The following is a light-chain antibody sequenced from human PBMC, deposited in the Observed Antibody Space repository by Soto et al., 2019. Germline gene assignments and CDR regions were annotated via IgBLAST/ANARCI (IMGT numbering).Light chain of an antibody. V-gene: IGKV3-15*01. Sequence: IVMPLSPATLSVSPGERATLSCRASQSVSSNLAWYQQKPGQAPRLLIYGASTRATGIPARFSGSGSGTEFTLTISSLQSEDFAVYYCQQYNNWPPWPFGQGTKVDIK. J-gene: IGKJ1*01. CDR2: GAS. CDR1: QSVSSN. CDR3: QQYNNWPPWP.